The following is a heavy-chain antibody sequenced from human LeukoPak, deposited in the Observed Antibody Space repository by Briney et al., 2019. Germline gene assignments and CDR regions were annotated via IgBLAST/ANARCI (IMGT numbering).Heavy chain of an antibody. J-gene: IGHJ4*02. D-gene: IGHD1-1*01. CDR2: IYHSGST. V-gene: IGHV4-30-2*06. CDR1: GGSISSGGYY. CDR3: ARDTGYGPDDY. Sequence: SQTLSLTCTVSGGSISSGGYYWSWIRQSPGKGLEWIGYIYHSGSTYYNPSLKSRVTISVDGSKNQFSLKLSFVTAADTAVYYCARDTGYGPDDYWGQGTLVTVSS.